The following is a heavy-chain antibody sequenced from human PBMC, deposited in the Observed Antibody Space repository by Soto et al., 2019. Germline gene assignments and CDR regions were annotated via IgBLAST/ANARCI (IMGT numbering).Heavy chain of an antibody. Sequence: EVQLLESGGGLTQPGGSLRLACAASGFSFSSYAMSWARQAPSQGLEWVSSITTRGGRTYYADSVRGRFTISRDNFANALYLEMNSLRAEDTAIYYCAKEYYYDPSGPYSDLYFDSWGQGTLVTVSS. CDR2: ITTRGGRT. CDR1: GFSFSSYA. V-gene: IGHV3-23*01. CDR3: AKEYYYDPSGPYSDLYFDS. J-gene: IGHJ4*02. D-gene: IGHD3-22*01.